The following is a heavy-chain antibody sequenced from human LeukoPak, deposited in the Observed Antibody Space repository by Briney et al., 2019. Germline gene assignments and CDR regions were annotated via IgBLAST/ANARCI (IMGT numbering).Heavy chain of an antibody. CDR3: AKEGFWSGYYLEYFQH. J-gene: IGHJ1*01. CDR2: TSGRGGST. Sequence: GGSLRLSCAASGFTFSSYAMSWVRQAPGKGLEWVSATSGRGGSTYYADSVKGRFTISRDNSKNTLYLQMNSLRAEDTAVYYCAKEGFWSGYYLEYFQHWGQGSLVTVSS. D-gene: IGHD3-3*01. CDR1: GFTFSSYA. V-gene: IGHV3-23*01.